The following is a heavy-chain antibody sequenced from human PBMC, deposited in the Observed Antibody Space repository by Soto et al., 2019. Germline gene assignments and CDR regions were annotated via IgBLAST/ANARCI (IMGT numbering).Heavy chain of an antibody. J-gene: IGHJ6*02. CDR1: GYTFTRYG. D-gene: IGHD2-2*03. CDR3: AMVDVDVTPSPQDV. Sequence: QVQLVQSGAEVKNPGASVKVSCKASGYTFTRYGIGWARQAPGQGLEWMGWINTYNGNTNYAQNVQGRVTLTTDTSTSTAYMELTSLRSNDTAIYYCAMVDVDVTPSPQDVCGQGTTVIVSS. V-gene: IGHV1-18*01. CDR2: INTYNGNT.